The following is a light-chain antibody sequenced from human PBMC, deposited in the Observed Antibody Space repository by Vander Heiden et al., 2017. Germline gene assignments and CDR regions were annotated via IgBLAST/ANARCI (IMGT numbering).Light chain of an antibody. CDR3: QRYDTYS. CDR1: ESLSNW. CDR2: DAS. Sequence: DIQMTQSPSTLSASVGDRVTITCRATESLSNWLAWYQQKPGKAPKLLIYDASTLESGVPSRFSGSGSGTEFTLTISSLQPDDFATYYCQRYDTYSFGPGTIVDLK. V-gene: IGKV1-5*01. J-gene: IGKJ3*01.